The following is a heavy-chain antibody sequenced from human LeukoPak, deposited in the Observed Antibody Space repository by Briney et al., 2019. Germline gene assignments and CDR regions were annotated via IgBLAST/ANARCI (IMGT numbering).Heavy chain of an antibody. D-gene: IGHD6-13*01. CDR1: GYTFTSYY. V-gene: IGHV1-46*01. Sequence: GASVKVSCKASGYTFTSYYMHWVRQAPGQGLEWMGIINPSGGSTSYAQKFQGRVTMTRDTSTSTVYMELSSLRSEDTAVYYCAKTYRSSWYPPHWFDPWGQGTLVTVSS. J-gene: IGHJ5*02. CDR2: INPSGGST. CDR3: AKTYRSSWYPPHWFDP.